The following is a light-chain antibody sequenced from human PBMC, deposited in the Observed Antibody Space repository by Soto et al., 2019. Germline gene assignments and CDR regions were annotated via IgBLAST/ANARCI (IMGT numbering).Light chain of an antibody. V-gene: IGKV3-20*01. CDR2: VAS. Sequence: EIGFTHASGTLAFSAVQITPLSFRASQSVSDNYVAWYQQKGGQAPRLLIYVASNMATDIPARFSGSGSGIDFPLTISRLEPEDFAVYYCQQYDSSPRTFGEGTKVDIK. CDR3: QQYDSSPRT. CDR1: QSVSDNY. J-gene: IGKJ4*02.